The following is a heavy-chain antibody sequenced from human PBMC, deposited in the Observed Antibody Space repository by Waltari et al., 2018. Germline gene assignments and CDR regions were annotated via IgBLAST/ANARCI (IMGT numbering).Heavy chain of an antibody. Sequence: QVQLVESGGGVVQPGMSLRLSCAAPGFSLGTYGMHWVRRAPGKGLELVALIFFGGGDSFYADSVRGRFTISRDNSKNTLYLDINSLRLDDTAIYYCAKDAFGNTYLDHWGQGTLVTVSS. D-gene: IGHD3-10*01. CDR3: AKDAFGNTYLDH. V-gene: IGHV3-30*19. CDR2: IFFGGGDS. J-gene: IGHJ4*02. CDR1: GFSLGTYG.